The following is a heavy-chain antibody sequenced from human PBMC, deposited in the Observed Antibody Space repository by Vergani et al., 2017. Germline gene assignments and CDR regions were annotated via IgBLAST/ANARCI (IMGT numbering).Heavy chain of an antibody. J-gene: IGHJ4*02. CDR2: ILGRGNA. D-gene: IGHD1-26*01. CDR1: GAYMSSVGYY. Sequence: QVQLHESGPGLVKPSQTLYLTCTVSGAYMSSVGYYWTWIRQSAGKRLEWIGDILGRGNANYNPSFQGRVSLSVATSKNQFSLTLRSVNATDTAVYYCARVSRAAGYSGPDSLGQGTRVTVSS. CDR3: ARVSRAAGYSGPDS. V-gene: IGHV4-61*02.